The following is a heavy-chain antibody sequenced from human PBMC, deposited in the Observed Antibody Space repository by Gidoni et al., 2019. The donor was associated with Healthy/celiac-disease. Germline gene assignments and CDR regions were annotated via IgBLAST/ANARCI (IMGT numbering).Heavy chain of an antibody. D-gene: IGHD3-22*01. Sequence: QVQLVQSGAEVQKPGSSVTVSCKASGGTFSSYAISWVRQAHGQGLEWMGGIIPIFGTANYAQKFQGRVTITADESTSTAYMKLSSLRSEDTAVYYCASRGSGYYFNDAFDIWGQGTMVTVSS. CDR2: IIPIFGTA. J-gene: IGHJ3*02. V-gene: IGHV1-69*01. CDR1: GGTFSSYA. CDR3: ASRGSGYYFNDAFDI.